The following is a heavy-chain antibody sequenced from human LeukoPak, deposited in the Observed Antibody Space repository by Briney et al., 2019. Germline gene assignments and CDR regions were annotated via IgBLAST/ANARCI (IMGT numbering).Heavy chain of an antibody. CDR2: ISSSSSYI. Sequence: GGSLRLSCAASGFTFSSYSMNWVRQAPGKGLEWVSSISSSSSYIYYADSVKGRFTISRDNAKNSLYLQMNSLRAEDTAVYYCASDTYSSGWYESSVDPWGQGTLVTVSS. V-gene: IGHV3-21*01. CDR3: ASDTYSSGWYESSVDP. D-gene: IGHD6-19*01. J-gene: IGHJ5*02. CDR1: GFTFSSYS.